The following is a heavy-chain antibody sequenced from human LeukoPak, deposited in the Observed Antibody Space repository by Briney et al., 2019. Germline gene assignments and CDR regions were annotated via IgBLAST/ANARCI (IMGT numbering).Heavy chain of an antibody. D-gene: IGHD1-26*01. Sequence: SETLSLTCIVSGGSVSSYYWSWIRQPPGKGLEWIGYIYYSGSTNYNPSLKSRVTISVDTSKNQFSLKLSSVTAADTAVYYCASQIVGALDYWGQGTLVTVSS. J-gene: IGHJ4*02. CDR2: IYYSGST. CDR1: GGSVSSYY. V-gene: IGHV4-59*08. CDR3: ASQIVGALDY.